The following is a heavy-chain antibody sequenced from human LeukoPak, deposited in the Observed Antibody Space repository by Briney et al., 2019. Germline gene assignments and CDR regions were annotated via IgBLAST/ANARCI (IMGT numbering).Heavy chain of an antibody. CDR3: AREPKTYYYDSSGQIDY. CDR2: IWYDGSNK. CDR1: GFTFSSYG. J-gene: IGHJ4*02. Sequence: PGRSLRLSCAASGFTFSSYGMHWVRQATGKGLEWVAVIWYDGSNKYYADSVKGRFTISRDNSKNTLYLQMNSLRAEDTAVYYCAREPKTYYYDSSGQIDYWGQGTLVTVSS. V-gene: IGHV3-33*01. D-gene: IGHD3-22*01.